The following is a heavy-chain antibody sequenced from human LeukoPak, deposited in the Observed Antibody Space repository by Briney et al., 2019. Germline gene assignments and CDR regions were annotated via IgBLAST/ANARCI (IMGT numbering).Heavy chain of an antibody. CDR3: ARRKDYVYGGAENWFDP. J-gene: IGHJ5*02. CDR2: IYYSGST. CDR1: GGSISSSSYY. V-gene: IGHV4-39*01. D-gene: IGHD3-16*01. Sequence: KTSETLSLTCTVSGGSISSSSYYWGWIRQPPGKGLEWIGSIYYSGSTYYNPSLKSRVTISVDTSKNQFSLKLSSVTAADTAVYYCARRKDYVYGGAENWFDPWGQGTLVTVSS.